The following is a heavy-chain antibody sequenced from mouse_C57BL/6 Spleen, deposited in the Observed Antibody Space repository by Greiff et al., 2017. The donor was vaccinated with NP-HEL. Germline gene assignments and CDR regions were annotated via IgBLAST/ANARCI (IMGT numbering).Heavy chain of an antibody. Sequence: EFQLQQSGPELVKPGASVKISCKASGYTFTDYYMNWVKQSHGKSLEWIGDINPNNGGTSYNQKFKGKATLTVDKSSSTAYMELRSLTSEDSAVYYCARSIYYGYDGGMDYWGQGTSVTVSS. CDR2: INPNNGGT. J-gene: IGHJ4*01. V-gene: IGHV1-26*01. CDR3: ARSIYYGYDGGMDY. CDR1: GYTFTDYY. D-gene: IGHD2-2*01.